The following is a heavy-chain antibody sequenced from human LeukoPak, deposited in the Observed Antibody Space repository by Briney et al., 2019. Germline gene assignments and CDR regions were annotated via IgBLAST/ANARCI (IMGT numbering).Heavy chain of an antibody. V-gene: IGHV1-46*01. CDR2: MKSRDDTT. J-gene: IGHJ4*02. CDR3: ARAHYDILTGYVPLYDY. CDR1: GYTFSNYH. Sequence: VASVKVSCKASGYTFSNYHMHWVRQAPGQGLEWMGIMKSRDDTTTYAQKFQDRVTMTRDTSISTAYMDLSRLRSDGTAVYYCARAHYDILTGYVPLYDYWGQGTLVTVSS. D-gene: IGHD3-9*01.